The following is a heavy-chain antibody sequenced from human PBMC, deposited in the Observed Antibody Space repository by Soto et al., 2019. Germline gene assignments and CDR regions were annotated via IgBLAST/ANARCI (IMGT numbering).Heavy chain of an antibody. CDR2: IKSKTDGGTT. CDR1: GFTFSNAW. D-gene: IGHD5-18*01. V-gene: IGHV3-15*07. CDR3: TTEGGYSYGPHYYYYGMDV. J-gene: IGHJ6*02. Sequence: EVQLVESGGGLVKPGGSLRLSCAASGFTFSNAWMNWVRQAPGKGLEWVGRIKSKTDGGTTDYAAPVKGRFTISRDDSKNTLYLQMNSLKTEDTAVYYCTTEGGYSYGPHYYYYGMDVWGQGTPVTVSS.